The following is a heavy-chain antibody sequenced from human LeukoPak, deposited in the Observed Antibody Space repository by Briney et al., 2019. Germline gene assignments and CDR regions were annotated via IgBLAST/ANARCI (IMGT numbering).Heavy chain of an antibody. CDR3: ARSGTLTGYLY. D-gene: IGHD3-9*01. V-gene: IGHV4-59*01. CDR1: GGSLSSYY. Sequence: SETLALTCTVSGGSLSSYYWTWIRQPPGKGLEWIGYIYYSGSTNYNPSLKSRVTMSVDTSKNQFSLKLNSVTAADTAVYYCARSGTLTGYLYWGQGALVTVSS. CDR2: IYYSGST. J-gene: IGHJ4*02.